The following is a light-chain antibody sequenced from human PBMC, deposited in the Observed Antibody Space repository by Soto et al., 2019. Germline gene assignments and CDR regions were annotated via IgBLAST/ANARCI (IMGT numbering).Light chain of an antibody. J-gene: IGKJ2*01. Sequence: DIQMTQSPPTLSASVGDRVTITSRASQSISSWLAWYQQKPGKAPKFLIYDTSRLESGVPSRFSGSGSGTEFPLTISSLQPDDLGTYFCQQYTTFPYTFGQGTKLEIK. CDR3: QQYTTFPYT. CDR1: QSISSW. V-gene: IGKV1-5*01. CDR2: DTS.